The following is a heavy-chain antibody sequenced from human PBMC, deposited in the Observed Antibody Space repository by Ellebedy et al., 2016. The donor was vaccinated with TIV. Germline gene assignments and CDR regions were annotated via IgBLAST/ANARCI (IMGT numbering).Heavy chain of an antibody. Sequence: GESLKISCAASGLIFADLAISWVRLVPGKGLEWGSTINWSGDNTVYADFVRGRFNIFREDARSSLYLQMTNVRVDDTAIYYCATPMYGGAWFIYWGRGTQVTVSS. CDR2: INWSGDNT. J-gene: IGHJ4*02. V-gene: IGHV3-20*04. CDR1: GLIFADLA. D-gene: IGHD6-19*01. CDR3: ATPMYGGAWFIY.